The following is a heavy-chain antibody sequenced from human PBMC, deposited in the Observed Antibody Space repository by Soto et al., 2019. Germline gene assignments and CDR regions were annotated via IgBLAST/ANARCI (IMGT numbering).Heavy chain of an antibody. V-gene: IGHV3-23*01. CDR2: ISGSGGST. CDR1: GFTFSSYA. Sequence: EVQLLESGGGLVQPGGSLRLSCAASGFTFSSYAMSWVRQAPGKGLEWVSAISGSGGSTYYADSVKGRFTISRGNSKNTLYLQMNSLRAEDTAVYYCANPTGYCSSTSFYDVDPLGQGTLVTVSS. D-gene: IGHD2-2*01. J-gene: IGHJ5*02. CDR3: ANPTGYCSSTSFYDVDP.